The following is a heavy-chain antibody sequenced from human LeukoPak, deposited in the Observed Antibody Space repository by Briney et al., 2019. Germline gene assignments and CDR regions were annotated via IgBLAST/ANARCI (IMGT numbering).Heavy chain of an antibody. J-gene: IGHJ6*03. D-gene: IGHD3-10*01. Sequence: LGGSLRLSCAASGFTFSSHWMSWVRQAPRQGLEWVANIKQDGSEKYYVDSVKGRFTISRDNAKNSLYLQMNSLRAEDTAVYYCASIYYYGSGSFRYMDVWGKGTTVTVSS. CDR1: GFTFSSHW. V-gene: IGHV3-7*01. CDR3: ASIYYYGSGSFRYMDV. CDR2: IKQDGSEK.